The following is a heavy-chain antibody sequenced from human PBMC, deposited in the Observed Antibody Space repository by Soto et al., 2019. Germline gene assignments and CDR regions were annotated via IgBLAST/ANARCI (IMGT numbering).Heavy chain of an antibody. CDR2: INPSGGST. V-gene: IGHV1-46*03. CDR3: ARVTYYYDSSGKDYFDY. Sequence: QVQLVQSGAEVKEPGASVKVSCKASGYTFTSYYMHWVRQAPGQGLEWMGIINPSGGSTSYAQKFQGRVTMTRDTSTSTVYMELSSLRSEDTAVYYCARVTYYYDSSGKDYFDYWGQGTLVTVSS. CDR1: GYTFTSYY. J-gene: IGHJ4*02. D-gene: IGHD3-22*01.